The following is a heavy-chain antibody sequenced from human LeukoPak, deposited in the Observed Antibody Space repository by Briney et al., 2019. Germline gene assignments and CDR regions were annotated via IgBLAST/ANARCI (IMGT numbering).Heavy chain of an antibody. Sequence: SETLSLTCAVYGGSFSGYYWSWIRQPPGKGLEWIGDINHSGSTNYNPSLKSRVTISVDTSKNQFSLKLSSVTAADTAVYYCARGRLQLWSGRGYFDYWGQGTLVTVSS. D-gene: IGHD5-18*01. CDR2: INHSGST. V-gene: IGHV4-34*01. J-gene: IGHJ4*02. CDR1: GGSFSGYY. CDR3: ARGRLQLWSGRGYFDY.